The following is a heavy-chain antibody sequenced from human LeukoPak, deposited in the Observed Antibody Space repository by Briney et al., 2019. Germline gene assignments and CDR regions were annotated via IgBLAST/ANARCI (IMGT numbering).Heavy chain of an antibody. J-gene: IGHJ6*02. D-gene: IGHD2-21*01. Sequence: PGGPLRLSCAASGFTFSSYAMSWVRQAPGKGLEWVSAISGSGGSTYYADSVKGRFTISRDNSKNTLALQMNSLSPEDTAVCCCVQLGATSFFLKLRAASAFEYYYGVDFWGQGTTVTVSS. CDR1: GFTFSSYA. V-gene: IGHV3-23*01. CDR2: ISGSGGST. CDR3: VQLGATSFFLKLRAASAFEYYYGVDF.